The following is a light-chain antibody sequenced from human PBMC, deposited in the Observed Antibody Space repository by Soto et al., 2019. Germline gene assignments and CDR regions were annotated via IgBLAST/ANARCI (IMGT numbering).Light chain of an antibody. V-gene: IGKV3D-15*01. J-gene: IGKJ1*01. CDR1: QSVSSN. CDR2: GAS. Sequence: EIVMTQSPATLSVSPGERATLSCRASQSVSSNYLAWYQQKPGQAPRLLIYGASTRATGIPDRFSGSGSGTEYTLTISSLQSEDFAVYYCQQYDKWPRTFGQGTKVDIK. CDR3: QQYDKWPRT.